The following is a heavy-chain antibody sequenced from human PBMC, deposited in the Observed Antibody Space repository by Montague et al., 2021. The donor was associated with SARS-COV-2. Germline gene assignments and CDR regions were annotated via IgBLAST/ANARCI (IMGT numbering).Heavy chain of an antibody. CDR1: GGSISSSNYY. Sequence: SETLSLTCTVSGGSISSSNYYWGWIRQPPGKGLEWIGNMYDSGSTNYNPYLKSRVTISIDTSKNQFSLKLSSVTAADTAVCDSAGDDIVLQGVTKGMDVWGQGTTVTVSS. CDR3: AGDDIVLQGVTKGMDV. J-gene: IGHJ6*02. D-gene: IGHD3-10*01. V-gene: IGHV4-39*07. CDR2: MYDSGST.